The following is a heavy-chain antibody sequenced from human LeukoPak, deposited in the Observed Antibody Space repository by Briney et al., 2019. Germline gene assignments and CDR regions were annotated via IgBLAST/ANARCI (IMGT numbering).Heavy chain of an antibody. Sequence: PGGSLRLSCEASGFTFSHYGMHWVRQAPGKGLEWVAFIRPDGSDKSYAGSVKGRFTISRDDPKNTLYLEMNTLRPEDTAVYYCGKHDSSSDYWGQGTLVTVSS. V-gene: IGHV3-30*02. J-gene: IGHJ4*02. D-gene: IGHD2-15*01. CDR2: IRPDGSDK. CDR1: GFTFSHYG. CDR3: GKHDSSSDY.